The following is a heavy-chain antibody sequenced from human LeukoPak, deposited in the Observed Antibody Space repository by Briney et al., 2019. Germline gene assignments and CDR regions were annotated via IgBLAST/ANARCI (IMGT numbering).Heavy chain of an antibody. J-gene: IGHJ3*02. CDR2: INPSGGST. V-gene: IGHV1-46*01. D-gene: IGHD3-3*01. CDR1: GYTFTSYY. Sequence: GASVKVSCKASGYTFTSYYMHWVRQAPGQGLEWMGIINPSGGSTSYAQKFQGRVTMTRDTSTSTVYMELSSLRSEDTAVYYCARGVLPPTYYDFWSGYPDAFDIWGQGTMVTVSS. CDR3: ARGVLPPTYYDFWSGYPDAFDI.